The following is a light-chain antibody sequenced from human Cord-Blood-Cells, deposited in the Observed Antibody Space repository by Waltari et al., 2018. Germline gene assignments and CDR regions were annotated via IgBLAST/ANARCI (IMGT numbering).Light chain of an antibody. V-gene: IGKV3-20*01. CDR1: QSVSSSY. Sequence: MVLTQSPGTLSLSPGECVTLSCRASQSVSSSYLAWYQEKPGQAPRLLIYGASSRATGIPDRFSGSGSGTDFTLTISRLEPEDFAVYYCQQYGSSPYTFGQGTKLEIK. CDR2: GAS. J-gene: IGKJ2*01. CDR3: QQYGSSPYT.